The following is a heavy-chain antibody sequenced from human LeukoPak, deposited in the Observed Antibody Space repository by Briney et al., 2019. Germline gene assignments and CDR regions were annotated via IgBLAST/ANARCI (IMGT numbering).Heavy chain of an antibody. CDR3: ACSMVRGIRYWFDP. V-gene: IGHV1-2*02. J-gene: IGHJ5*02. CDR2: INPNSGGT. Sequence: ASVKVSCKASGYTFTGYYMHWVRQAPGQGLEWMGWINPNSGGTNYAQKFQGRVTMTRDTSISTAYMELRSLRSDDTAVYYCACSMVRGIRYWFDPWGQGTLVTVSS. D-gene: IGHD3-10*01. CDR1: GYTFTGYY.